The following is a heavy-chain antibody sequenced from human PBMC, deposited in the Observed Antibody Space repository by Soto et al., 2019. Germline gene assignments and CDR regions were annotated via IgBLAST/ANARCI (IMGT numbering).Heavy chain of an antibody. CDR2: IIPIFGTA. V-gene: IGHV1-69*06. CDR1: GGTFSSYA. CDR3: ARGAYSGSYAWYGMDV. D-gene: IGHD1-26*01. J-gene: IGHJ6*02. Sequence: SVKVSCKXSGGTFSSYAISWVRQAPGQGLEWMGGIIPIFGTANYAQKFQGRVTITADKSTSTAYMELSSLRSEDTAVYYCARGAYSGSYAWYGMDVWGQGTTVTVSS.